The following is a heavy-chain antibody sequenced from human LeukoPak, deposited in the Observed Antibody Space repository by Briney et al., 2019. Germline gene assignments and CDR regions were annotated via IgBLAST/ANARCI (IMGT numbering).Heavy chain of an antibody. CDR1: GGSISSYY. Sequence: KPSETLSLTCTVSGGSISSYYWSWIRQPPGKGLEWIGYIYYSGSTNYNPSLKSRVTISVDTSKNQFSLKLSSVTAADTAVYYCARVIVPAANDAFDIWGQGTMVTVSS. D-gene: IGHD2-2*01. J-gene: IGHJ3*02. V-gene: IGHV4-59*01. CDR3: ARVIVPAANDAFDI. CDR2: IYYSGST.